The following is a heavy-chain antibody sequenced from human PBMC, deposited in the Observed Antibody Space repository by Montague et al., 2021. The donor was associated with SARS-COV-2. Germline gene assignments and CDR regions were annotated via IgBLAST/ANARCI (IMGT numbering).Heavy chain of an antibody. Sequence: TLSLTCTVSGGSISSGGYYWSWIRQHPGKGLEWIGYIYYSGSTYYNPSLKSRVTISVDTSKNQFSLKLSSATAADTAVYYCARVRTTMIVVVDAFDIWGQGTMVTVSS. CDR3: ARVRTTMIVVVDAFDI. CDR2: IYYSGST. J-gene: IGHJ3*02. CDR1: GGSISSGGYY. D-gene: IGHD3-22*01. V-gene: IGHV4-31*03.